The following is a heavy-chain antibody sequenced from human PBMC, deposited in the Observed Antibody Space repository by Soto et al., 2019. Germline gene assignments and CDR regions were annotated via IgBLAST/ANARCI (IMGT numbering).Heavy chain of an antibody. V-gene: IGHV1-18*01. CDR2: ISTNNGNT. D-gene: IGHD4-17*01. Sequence: GASVKVSCKASGGTFSSYAISWVRQAPGQGLEWMGWISTNNGNTNYAQKLQGRVTITTDTSTSTAYMELRSLRSDDTAVYYCARENYGDYGYWGQGTLVTVSS. J-gene: IGHJ4*02. CDR3: ARENYGDYGY. CDR1: GGTFSSYA.